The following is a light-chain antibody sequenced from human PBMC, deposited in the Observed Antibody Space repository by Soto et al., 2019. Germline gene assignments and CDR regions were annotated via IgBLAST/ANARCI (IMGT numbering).Light chain of an antibody. CDR3: SSYTSSSTSYV. CDR1: SSDVGGYNY. J-gene: IGLJ1*01. V-gene: IGLV2-14*01. CDR2: GVS. Sequence: QSALTQPASVSGSPGQSITISCTGTSSDVGGYNYVSRYQQHPGKAPKLMIYGVSNRPSGVSNRLSGSKSGNTASLTTSGLQAEDEADYYCSSYTSSSTSYVFGTGTKLTVL.